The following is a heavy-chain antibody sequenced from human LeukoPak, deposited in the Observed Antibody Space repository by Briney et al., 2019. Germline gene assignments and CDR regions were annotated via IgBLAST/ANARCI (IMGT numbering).Heavy chain of an antibody. D-gene: IGHD4-23*01. CDR2: IYPGDSDT. Sequence: RPGESLKISCKGSGYSFTSYWIDWVRQMPGKGLEWMGLIYPGDSDTRYSPSFQGQVTISADKSISTAYLQWSSLKASDTAMYYCATRDYGGNSAYGMDVWGQGTTVTVSS. J-gene: IGHJ6*02. V-gene: IGHV5-51*01. CDR3: ATRDYGGNSAYGMDV. CDR1: GYSFTSYW.